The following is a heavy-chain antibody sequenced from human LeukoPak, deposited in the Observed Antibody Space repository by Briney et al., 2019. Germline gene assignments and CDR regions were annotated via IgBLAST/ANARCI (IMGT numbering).Heavy chain of an antibody. CDR3: ARSDYRLSDLDY. D-gene: IGHD4/OR15-4a*01. CDR2: INHSGST. V-gene: IGHV4-34*01. J-gene: IGHJ4*02. Sequence: SETLSLTCAVYGGSFSGYYWSWIRQPPGKGLESIGEINHSGSTNYNPSLKSRVTISVDTSKNQFSLKLSSVTAADTAVYYCARSDYRLSDLDYWGQGTLVTVSS. CDR1: GGSFSGYY.